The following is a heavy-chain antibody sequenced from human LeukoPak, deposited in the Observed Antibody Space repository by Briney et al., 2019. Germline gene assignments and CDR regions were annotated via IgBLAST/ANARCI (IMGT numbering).Heavy chain of an antibody. D-gene: IGHD2-8*01. J-gene: IGHJ4*02. CDR3: ARVQGYCTDGRCLF. CDR1: GYTFTSYA. CDR2: INPNNGDT. V-gene: IGHV1-2*02. Sequence: GASVKVSCKASGYTFTSYAISWVRQAPGQGLEWMGWINPNNGDTKYAQKFNGRVTMTRDTSISTAYMEMSRLRSDDTAVYYCARVQGYCTDGRCLFWGQGTLVTVSS.